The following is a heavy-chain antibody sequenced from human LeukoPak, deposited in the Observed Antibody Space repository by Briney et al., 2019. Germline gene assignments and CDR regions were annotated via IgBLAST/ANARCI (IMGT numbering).Heavy chain of an antibody. D-gene: IGHD3-10*01. CDR1: GFTFNHAY. V-gene: IGHV3-15*01. CDR3: TTDDFRGV. Sequence: PGGSLRLSCTASGFTFNHAYMTWVRQAPGKGLEWVGRIKSESDGGTADYAAPVKGRFTVSRDDSKNTLFLQMYSLNMEDTAVYYCTTDDFRGVWGQGTLVTVSS. J-gene: IGHJ4*02. CDR2: IKSESDGGTA.